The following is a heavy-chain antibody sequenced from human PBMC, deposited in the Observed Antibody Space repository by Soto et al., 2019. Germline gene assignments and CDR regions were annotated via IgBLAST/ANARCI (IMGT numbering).Heavy chain of an antibody. V-gene: IGHV4-4*02. Sequence: QVQLQESGPGLVKPSGTLSLTCAVSGGSISSSNWWSWVRQPPGKGLEWTGEIYHSGSTNYNPSLKSRVTTSGDKSKNQCSLQLSPVTAADTAVYYGASTQLELRQEHYYDGMDVWGQATTVTLSS. D-gene: IGHD1-7*01. J-gene: IGHJ6*02. CDR1: GGSISSSNW. CDR3: ASTQLELRQEHYYDGMDV. CDR2: IYHSGST.